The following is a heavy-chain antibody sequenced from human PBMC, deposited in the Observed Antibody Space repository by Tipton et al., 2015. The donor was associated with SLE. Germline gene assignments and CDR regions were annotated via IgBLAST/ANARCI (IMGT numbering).Heavy chain of an antibody. J-gene: IGHJ4*02. CDR2: IYYSGST. Sequence: TLSLTCTVSGGSISSYYWSWIRQPPGKGLEWIGYIYYSGSTNYNPSLKSRVTISVDTSKNQFSLKLSSVTAEDTALYYCAKSPAPDYSNYLEDWGQGTLVTVSS. V-gene: IGHV4-59*07. CDR1: GGSISSYY. D-gene: IGHD4-11*01. CDR3: AKSPAPDYSNYLED.